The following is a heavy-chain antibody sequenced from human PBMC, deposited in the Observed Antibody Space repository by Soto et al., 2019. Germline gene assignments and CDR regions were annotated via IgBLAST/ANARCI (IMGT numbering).Heavy chain of an antibody. CDR1: GFTFRSYA. CDR2: ISDSGDST. D-gene: IGHD2-2*01. V-gene: IGHV3-23*01. Sequence: PGGSLRLSCAASGFTFRSYAMTWVRQAPGKGLEWVSAISDSGDSTYYADSVKGRFTISRDNSKNTLYLQMNSLRAEDTAIYYFAKDATYCSITTCLRRDKPDVWGQRTTVTVSS. CDR3: AKDATYCSITTCLRRDKPDV. J-gene: IGHJ6*02.